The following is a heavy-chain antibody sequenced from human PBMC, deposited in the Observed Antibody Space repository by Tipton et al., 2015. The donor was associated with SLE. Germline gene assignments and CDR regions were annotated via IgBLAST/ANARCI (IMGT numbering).Heavy chain of an antibody. Sequence: TLSLTCTVSGGSISNPNYYWGWIRQPPGKGLEWIGKIYYGGSSYYHPSLKSRAIISVDTTKNQFSLNLRSVTAADTAVYFCARVWDNCGGDCSHFNSWGQGTLVTVSS. CDR2: IYYGGSS. CDR1: GGSISNPNYY. J-gene: IGHJ4*02. D-gene: IGHD2-21*01. V-gene: IGHV4-39*01. CDR3: ARVWDNCGGDCSHFNS.